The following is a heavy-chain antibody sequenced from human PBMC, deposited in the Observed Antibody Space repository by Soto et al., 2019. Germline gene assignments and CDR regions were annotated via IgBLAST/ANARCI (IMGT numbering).Heavy chain of an antibody. CDR2: IKQDGSEK. CDR3: VREFSDILTAYYNVPGDY. Sequence: GGSLRLSCAASGFTFSTYWMSWVRQAPWKGLEWVANIKQDGSEKYYVDSVKGRFTISRDNAKNSLYLQMDGLRADDTAVYYCVREFSDILTAYYNVPGDYWGQGT. CDR1: GFTFSTYW. D-gene: IGHD3-9*01. J-gene: IGHJ4*02. V-gene: IGHV3-7*01.